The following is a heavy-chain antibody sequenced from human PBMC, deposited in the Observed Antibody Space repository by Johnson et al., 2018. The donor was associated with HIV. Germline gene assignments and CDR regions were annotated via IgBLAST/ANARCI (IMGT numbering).Heavy chain of an antibody. J-gene: IGHJ3*02. CDR2: ISYDGTYK. CDR3: ATVGRLTATAQSAVDI. CDR1: VFTFSSYA. Sequence: QVQLVESGGGVVQPGTSLRLSCAASVFTFSSYALHWVRQAPGKGLEWVALISYDGTYKSYADSVKGRFTISRDNSNNTLYLQMTNLRADDTAVFYCATVGRLTATAQSAVDIWGQGTMVIVS. V-gene: IGHV3-30*04. D-gene: IGHD1-7*01.